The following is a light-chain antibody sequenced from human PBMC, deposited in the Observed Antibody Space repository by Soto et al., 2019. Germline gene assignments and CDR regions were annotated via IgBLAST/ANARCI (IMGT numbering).Light chain of an antibody. V-gene: IGLV2-14*01. J-gene: IGLJ1*01. Sequence: QSALTQPASVSGSPGQSITISCTGTSSDVGGYKYVSWYQQHPGKAPKFLIYEVSNRPSGVSSRFSGSKSGNTASLTISGLQAEDEADYFCCSYTTSSTLVCGTGTKVTVL. CDR3: CSYTTSSTLV. CDR2: EVS. CDR1: SSDVGGYKY.